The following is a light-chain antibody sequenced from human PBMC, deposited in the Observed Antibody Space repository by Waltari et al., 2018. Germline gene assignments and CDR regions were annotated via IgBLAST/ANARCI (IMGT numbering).Light chain of an antibody. CDR2: GAS. CDR3: QQYGSSSWT. J-gene: IGKJ1*01. CDR1: QSVPTNY. V-gene: IGKV3-20*01. Sequence: EIVLTQSPGTLSLSPGERATLSCRAAQSVPTNYLAWYQQKPGQAPRLLFYGASRRATGIPDRFSGSGSGTDFTLTISRLEPEDSAVYYCQQYGSSSWTFGQGTKVEIE.